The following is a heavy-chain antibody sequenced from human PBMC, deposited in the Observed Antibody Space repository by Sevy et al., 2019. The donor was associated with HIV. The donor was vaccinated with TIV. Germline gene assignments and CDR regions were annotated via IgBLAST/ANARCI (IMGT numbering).Heavy chain of an antibody. CDR3: AKDLYYDNSLFDY. J-gene: IGHJ4*02. CDR1: EFRHSNYA. Sequence: GGSLRLSCVASEFRHSNYAMNWVRQAPGKGLEWVSGISGSGGSSYYADSVKGRFTISRDNSKNTLYLQMNSLRAEDTAMYYCAKDLYYDNSLFDYWGQGILVTVSS. V-gene: IGHV3-23*01. CDR2: ISGSGGSS. D-gene: IGHD3-22*01.